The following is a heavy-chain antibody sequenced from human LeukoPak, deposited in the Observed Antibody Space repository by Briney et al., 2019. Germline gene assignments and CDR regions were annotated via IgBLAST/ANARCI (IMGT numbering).Heavy chain of an antibody. CDR3: AKSRGAYGTSAADY. D-gene: IGHD2-2*01. Sequence: GRSLRLSCAASGFTFDDYAMHWVRQAPGKGLEWVSGISWNSGSIGYADSVKGRFTISRDNAKNSLYLQMNSLRAEDTAFYYCAKSRGAYGTSAADYWGQGTLATVSS. V-gene: IGHV3-9*01. CDR2: ISWNSGSI. CDR1: GFTFDDYA. J-gene: IGHJ4*02.